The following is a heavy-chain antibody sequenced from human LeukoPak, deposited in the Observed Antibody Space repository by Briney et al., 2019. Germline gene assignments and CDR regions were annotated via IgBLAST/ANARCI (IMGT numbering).Heavy chain of an antibody. V-gene: IGHV4-34*01. CDR2: INHSGST. Sequence: SETLSLTCAVYGGSFSGYYWSWIRQPPGKGLEWIGEINHSGSTNYNPSLKSRVTISVDTSKNQFSLKLSSVTAADTAVYYCARARPRGYCSGGSCYPAVDYWGQGTLVTVSS. J-gene: IGHJ4*02. D-gene: IGHD2-15*01. CDR1: GGSFSGYY. CDR3: ARARPRGYCSGGSCYPAVDY.